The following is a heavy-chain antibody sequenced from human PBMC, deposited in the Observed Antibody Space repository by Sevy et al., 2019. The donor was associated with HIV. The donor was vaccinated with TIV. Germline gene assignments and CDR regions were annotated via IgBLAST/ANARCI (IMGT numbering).Heavy chain of an antibody. D-gene: IGHD3-10*01. CDR2: ISYDGSNK. Sequence: GGSLRLSCAASGFTFSSYGMHWVRQAPGKGLEWVAVISYDGSNKYYADSVKGRLTISRDNSKNTLYLQMNSLRAEDTAVYYCAKDLNYGSGSYYFDYWGQGTLVTVSS. CDR3: AKDLNYGSGSYYFDY. V-gene: IGHV3-30*18. J-gene: IGHJ4*02. CDR1: GFTFSSYG.